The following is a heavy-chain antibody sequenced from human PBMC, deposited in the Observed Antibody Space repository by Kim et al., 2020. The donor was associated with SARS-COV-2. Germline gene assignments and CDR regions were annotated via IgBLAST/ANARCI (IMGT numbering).Heavy chain of an antibody. J-gene: IGHJ5*02. D-gene: IGHD3-10*01. Sequence: SQTLSLTCVISGDSVSNNSGAWNWIRQSPSRGLEWLGRTYYRSKWYNDYAVSVKSRITINPDTSKNQFSLQLNSVTPEDTAVYYCARDNRGIALLRGVTWGQGTLVTVSS. V-gene: IGHV6-1*01. CDR2: TYYRSKWYN. CDR3: ARDNRGIALLRGVT. CDR1: GDSVSNNSGA.